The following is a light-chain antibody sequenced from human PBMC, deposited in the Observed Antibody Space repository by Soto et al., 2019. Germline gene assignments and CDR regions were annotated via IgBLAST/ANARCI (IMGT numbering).Light chain of an antibody. CDR3: QEGYSSRWT. CDR2: ATS. CDR1: QNIRSY. V-gene: IGKV1-39*01. J-gene: IGKJ1*01. Sequence: DIQMTQSPSSLSASVGDRVTITCRASQNIRSYLNWYQQKPGKAPQLLIYATSSLQTGVPSRFSASGSGSDLGLVISDLQPEDSATYYCQEGYSSRWTSGRGTKVEI.